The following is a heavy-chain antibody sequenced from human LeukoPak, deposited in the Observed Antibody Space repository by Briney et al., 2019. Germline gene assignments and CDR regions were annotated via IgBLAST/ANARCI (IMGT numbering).Heavy chain of an antibody. Sequence: SVKVSCKASGGTFSSYAISWVRQAPGQGLEWMGGIIPIFGTANYAQKFQGRVTITADESTSTAYMELSSLRSEDTAVYYCARRARPSGYSSSWYREFDYWGQGTLVTVSS. J-gene: IGHJ4*02. D-gene: IGHD6-13*01. CDR3: ARRARPSGYSSSWYREFDY. CDR2: IIPIFGTA. CDR1: GGTFSSYA. V-gene: IGHV1-69*13.